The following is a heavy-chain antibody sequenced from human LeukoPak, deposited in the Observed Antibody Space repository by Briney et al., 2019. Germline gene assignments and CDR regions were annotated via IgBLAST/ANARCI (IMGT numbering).Heavy chain of an antibody. D-gene: IGHD5-24*01. Sequence: PSETLSLTCTVSGGSISSSSYYWGWIRQPPGKGLEWIGEITHSGSTTYNPSLKSRFTISVDTSKNQFSLKLSSVTAADTAVYFCARLRAHAYNYGFDYWGQGALVTVSS. V-gene: IGHV4-39*07. CDR2: ITHSGST. CDR3: ARLRAHAYNYGFDY. J-gene: IGHJ4*02. CDR1: GGSISSSSYY.